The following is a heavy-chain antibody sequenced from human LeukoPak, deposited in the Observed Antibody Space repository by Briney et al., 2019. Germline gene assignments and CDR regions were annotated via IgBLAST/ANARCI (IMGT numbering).Heavy chain of an antibody. Sequence: SETLSLTCAAYGGSFSGYYWNWIRQPPGKGLEWIGEINHSGSTNYNPSLKSRVTISVDTSKNQFSLKLSSVTAADTAVYYCARSLRYGSGSYYGYWGQGTLVTVSS. V-gene: IGHV4-34*01. CDR3: ARSLRYGSGSYYGY. D-gene: IGHD3-10*01. CDR1: GGSFSGYY. J-gene: IGHJ4*02. CDR2: INHSGST.